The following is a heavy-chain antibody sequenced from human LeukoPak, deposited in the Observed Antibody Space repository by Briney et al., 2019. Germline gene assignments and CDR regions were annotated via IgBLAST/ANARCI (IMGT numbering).Heavy chain of an antibody. Sequence: PGGSLRLSCAASGFTFSSYGMHWVRQAPGKGLEWVAFIRYDGSNKYYADSVKGRFTISRDNSKNTLYLQMNSLRAEDTAVYYCAKDLTAGSYAYYFDYWGQGTLVTVSS. CDR3: AKDLTAGSYAYYFDY. D-gene: IGHD1-26*01. CDR2: IRYDGSNK. J-gene: IGHJ4*02. V-gene: IGHV3-30*02. CDR1: GFTFSSYG.